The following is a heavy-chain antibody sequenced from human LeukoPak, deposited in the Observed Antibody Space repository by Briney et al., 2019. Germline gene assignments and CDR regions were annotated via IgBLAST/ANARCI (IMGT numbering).Heavy chain of an antibody. J-gene: IGHJ4*02. CDR1: GFAFDEHG. CDR3: ARAPITSPFYFDY. D-gene: IGHD2-2*01. Sequence: GGSLRLSCTAFGFAFDEHGMSWVRQVPAKGQEWVAGINWSGGSTGYADPLRGRFTISRDNAKNSLYLQMDSLRAEDTALYYCARAPITSPFYFDYWGQGTLVTVSS. V-gene: IGHV3-20*04. CDR2: INWSGGST.